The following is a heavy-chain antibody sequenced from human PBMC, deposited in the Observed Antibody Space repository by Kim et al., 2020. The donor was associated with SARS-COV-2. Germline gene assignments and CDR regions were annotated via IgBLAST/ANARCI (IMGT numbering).Heavy chain of an antibody. CDR1: GFTFSSYG. V-gene: IGHV3-23*01. Sequence: GGSLRLSCAGSGFTFSSYGMNWVRQAPGKGLEWVSGISGSGGSKFYADSVKGRFTISRDNSKNTLFLEMNSLRAEDTAVYYCAKDSLPGKAAAGEVCWGQGTLVTVSS. CDR3: AKDSLPGKAAAGEVC. D-gene: IGHD6-13*01. CDR2: ISGSGGSK. J-gene: IGHJ4*02.